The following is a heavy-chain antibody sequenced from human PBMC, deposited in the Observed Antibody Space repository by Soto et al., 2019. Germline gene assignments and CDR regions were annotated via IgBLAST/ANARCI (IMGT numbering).Heavy chain of an antibody. Sequence: PSETLSLTCAVSDSSVSSGFYWGWIRQPPGKGLEWIGSIYHSGSTYYNPSLKSRVTLSIDTPNNQFSLKLNSVTAADTAVYYCARVGSVAADDRRFYFDYWGQGAPVTVSS. D-gene: IGHD6-13*01. V-gene: IGHV4-38-2*01. CDR3: ARVGSVAADDRRFYFDY. CDR2: IYHSGST. J-gene: IGHJ4*02. CDR1: DSSVSSGFY.